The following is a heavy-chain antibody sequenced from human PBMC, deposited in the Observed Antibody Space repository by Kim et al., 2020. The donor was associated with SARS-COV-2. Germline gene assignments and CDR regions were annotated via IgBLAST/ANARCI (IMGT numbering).Heavy chain of an antibody. V-gene: IGHV5-51*01. D-gene: IGHD1-7*01. J-gene: IGHJ5*02. Sequence: RYSPSFQAQVTISADKAISTAYLQWSSLKASDTAMYYCARRGTTSEWFDPWGQGTLVTVSS. CDR3: ARRGTTSEWFDP.